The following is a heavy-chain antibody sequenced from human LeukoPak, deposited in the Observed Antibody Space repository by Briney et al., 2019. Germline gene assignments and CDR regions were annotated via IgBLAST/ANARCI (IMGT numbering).Heavy chain of an antibody. V-gene: IGHV4-59*01. CDR3: ARDGYIIRGTFDI. Sequence: SETLSLTCSVSGGSIRSYYWSWIRQTPRKGLEWIGYIYRDGTTDYNPSLRSRVSISIDTSKNEFSLNLISVTAADTAVYYCARDGYIIRGTFDIWGQGTGVIVS. D-gene: IGHD5-24*01. J-gene: IGHJ3*02. CDR2: IYRDGTT. CDR1: GGSIRSYY.